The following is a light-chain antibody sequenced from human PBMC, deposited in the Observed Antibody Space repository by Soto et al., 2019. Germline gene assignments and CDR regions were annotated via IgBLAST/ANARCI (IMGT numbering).Light chain of an antibody. CDR2: GAS. Sequence: EIVFTQSPGTLSLSPGERATLSCRASQSVRSSYLAWYQQNAGQAPRLLIYGASSRATGIPDRFSGSGSGTDFTLTISSLEPEDFAVYYCQQRSNWPPSITFGQGTRLEIK. CDR1: QSVRSSY. CDR3: QQRSNWPPSIT. J-gene: IGKJ5*01. V-gene: IGKV3D-20*02.